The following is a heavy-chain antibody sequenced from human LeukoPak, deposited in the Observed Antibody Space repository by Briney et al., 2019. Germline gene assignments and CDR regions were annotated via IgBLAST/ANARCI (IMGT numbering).Heavy chain of an antibody. CDR1: GFTFSSCA. J-gene: IGHJ4*02. Sequence: GGSLRLSCAASGFTFSSCAMSWVRQAPGRGLEWVSGVSGSGGSTYYADSVKGRFTISRDNSKNTLYLQMNSLRVEDTAVYFCAKGYTNGWYIFFDYWGQGTLVTVSS. CDR2: VSGSGGST. D-gene: IGHD6-19*01. V-gene: IGHV3-23*01. CDR3: AKGYTNGWYIFFDY.